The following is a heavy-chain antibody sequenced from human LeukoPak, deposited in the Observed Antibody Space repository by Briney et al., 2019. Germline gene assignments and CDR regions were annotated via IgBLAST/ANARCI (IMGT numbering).Heavy chain of an antibody. CDR3: ARVSYRITMVRGVLGY. CDR1: GFTFSSYA. D-gene: IGHD3-10*01. J-gene: IGHJ4*02. Sequence: GGSLRLSCAASGFTFSSYAMHWVRQAPGKGLEWVAVISYDGSNKYYADSVKGRFTISRDNSKNTLYLQMNSLRAEDTAVYYCARVSYRITMVRGVLGYWGQGTLVTVSS. CDR2: ISYDGSNK. V-gene: IGHV3-30-3*01.